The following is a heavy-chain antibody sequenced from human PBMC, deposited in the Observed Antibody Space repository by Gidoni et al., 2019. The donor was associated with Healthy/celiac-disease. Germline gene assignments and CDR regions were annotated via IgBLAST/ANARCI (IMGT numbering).Heavy chain of an antibody. CDR1: GGSISSYY. CDR3: ARALVLTGYYFDY. J-gene: IGHJ4*02. Sequence: QVQLQESGPGLVKPSETLSLTCTVSGGSISSYYWSWIRQPPGKGLGWIGYIYYSGSTNYNPSLKSRVTISVDTSKNQFSLKLSSVTAGDTAVYYCARALVLTGYYFDYWGQGTLVTVSS. CDR2: IYYSGST. V-gene: IGHV4-59*01. D-gene: IGHD3-9*01.